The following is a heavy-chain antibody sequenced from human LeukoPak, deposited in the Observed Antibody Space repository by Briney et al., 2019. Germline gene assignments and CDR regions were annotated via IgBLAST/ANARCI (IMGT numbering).Heavy chain of an antibody. CDR3: AKDSTGGYSGYDFDY. CDR1: GFTFSSYG. V-gene: IGHV3-30*02. Sequence: GGSLRLSCAASGFTFSSYGMHWVRQAPGKGLEWVAFIRYDGSNKYYADSVKGRFTISRDNSKNTLYLQMNSLRAEDTAVCYCAKDSTGGYSGYDFDYWGQGTLVTVSS. J-gene: IGHJ4*02. D-gene: IGHD5-12*01. CDR2: IRYDGSNK.